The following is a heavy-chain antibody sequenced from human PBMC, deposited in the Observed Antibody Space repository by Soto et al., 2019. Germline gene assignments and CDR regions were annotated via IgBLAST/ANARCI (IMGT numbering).Heavy chain of an antibody. D-gene: IGHD6-13*01. V-gene: IGHV3-30*18. Sequence: HPWGSLRLSCAASGFTFSSYGMHWVRQDPGKGLEWVAVISYYASNKYYADSVKGRFTISRDNSKNTLYLQMNSLRAEDTAVYYCPKEVGLVIAAAGISDYGREVWGKGTTVTVSS. CDR2: ISYYASNK. CDR1: GFTFSSYG. CDR3: PKEVGLVIAAAGISDYGREV. J-gene: IGHJ6*04.